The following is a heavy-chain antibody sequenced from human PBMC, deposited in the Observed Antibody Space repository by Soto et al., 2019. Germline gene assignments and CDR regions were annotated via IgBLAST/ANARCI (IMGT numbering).Heavy chain of an antibody. J-gene: IGHJ4*02. CDR3: AREGGRHSGGIDY. Sequence: HVQLVQSGAEVKKPGSSVKVSCKASGGTFSSYSINWVRQAPGQGLEWMGEIIPIFGTANYAQKFQGRVTITADESTSTAYLELSSLRSEDTAVYYCAREGGRHSGGIDYWGQGTLVTVSS. CDR2: IIPIFGTA. CDR1: GGTFSSYS. D-gene: IGHD1-26*01. V-gene: IGHV1-69*01.